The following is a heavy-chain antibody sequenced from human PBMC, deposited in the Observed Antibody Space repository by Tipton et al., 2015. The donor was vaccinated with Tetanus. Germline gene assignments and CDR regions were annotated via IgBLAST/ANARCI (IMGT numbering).Heavy chain of an antibody. V-gene: IGHV3-33*01. D-gene: IGHD4-17*01. J-gene: IGHJ3*02. CDR1: GFTFSSYG. Sequence: SLRLSCAASGFTFSSYGMHWVRQAPGKGLEWVAVIWYDGSNKYYADSVKGRFTISRDNSKNTLYLQMNSLRAEGTAVYYCARDGHGDYEPDAFDIWGQGTMVTVSS. CDR3: ARDGHGDYEPDAFDI. CDR2: IWYDGSNK.